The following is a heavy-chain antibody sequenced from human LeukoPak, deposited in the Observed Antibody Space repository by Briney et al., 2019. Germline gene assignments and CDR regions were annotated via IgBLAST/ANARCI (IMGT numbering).Heavy chain of an antibody. CDR3: AKSKSPYPMDYIFDF. J-gene: IGHJ4*02. V-gene: IGHV3-30*18. D-gene: IGHD4-11*01. CDR1: GFSFSSYG. Sequence: PGGSLRLSCAASGFSFSSYGMHWVRQAPGKGLEWVAVISNDGSITKYGDSVKGRFTISRDNSKNTLYVQMNSQRTDDAAVYYCAKSKSPYPMDYIFDFWGQGTLVTVSS. CDR2: ISNDGSIT.